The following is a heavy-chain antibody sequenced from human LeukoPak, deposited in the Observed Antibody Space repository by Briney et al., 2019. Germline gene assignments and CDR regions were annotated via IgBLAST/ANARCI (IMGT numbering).Heavy chain of an antibody. Sequence: GGSLRLSCAASGLTFSSYAMSWVRQAPGKGLEWVSAISGSGGSTYYADSVKGRFTISRDNSKNTLYLQMNSLRAEDTAVYYCAKSKVRARGAAAVMFDYWGQGTLVTVSS. CDR2: ISGSGGST. CDR3: AKSKVRARGAAAVMFDY. V-gene: IGHV3-23*01. J-gene: IGHJ4*02. CDR1: GLTFSSYA. D-gene: IGHD6-13*01.